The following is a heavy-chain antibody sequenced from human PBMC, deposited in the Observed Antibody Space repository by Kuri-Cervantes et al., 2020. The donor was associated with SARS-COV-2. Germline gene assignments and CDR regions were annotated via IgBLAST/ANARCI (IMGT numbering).Heavy chain of an antibody. CDR3: ARDNVDTAMGIDY. D-gene: IGHD5-18*01. CDR1: GGSISSGGYS. CDR2: IYHSGST. Sequence: LRLSCAVSGGSISSGGYSWSWIRQPPGKGLEWIGYIYHSGSTYYNPSLKSRVTISVDRSKNQFSLKLSSVTAADTAVYYCARDNVDTAMGIDYWGQGTLVTVSS. J-gene: IGHJ4*02. V-gene: IGHV4-30-2*01.